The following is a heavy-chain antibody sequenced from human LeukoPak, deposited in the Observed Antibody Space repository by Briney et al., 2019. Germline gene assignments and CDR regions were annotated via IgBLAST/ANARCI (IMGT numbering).Heavy chain of an antibody. CDR1: GFTVSSYS. J-gene: IGHJ4*02. V-gene: IGHV3-23*01. D-gene: IGHD2-15*01. CDR2: IKESGDIT. Sequence: PGASLRLSCAASGFTVSSYSMCWVRQAPGKGPEWVSGIKESGDITYYADSVKGRFTISRDNSKNTLYLQMNSLRAEDTAKYYCAKYCSGATCSGYWGQGTLVTVSS. CDR3: AKYCSGATCSGY.